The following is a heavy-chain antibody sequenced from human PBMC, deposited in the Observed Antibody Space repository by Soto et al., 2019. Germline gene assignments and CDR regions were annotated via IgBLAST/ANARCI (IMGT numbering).Heavy chain of an antibody. J-gene: IGHJ5*02. CDR1: GGSFSGYY. V-gene: IGHV4-34*01. CDR3: ARGSLTDIVVVPAANWGNWFDP. CDR2: INHSGST. Sequence: SETLSLTCAVYGGSFSGYYWSWIRQPPGKGLEWIGEINHSGSTNYNPSLKSRVTISVDTSKNQFSLKLSSVTAADTAVYYCARGSLTDIVVVPAANWGNWFDPWGQGTLVTVSS. D-gene: IGHD2-2*01.